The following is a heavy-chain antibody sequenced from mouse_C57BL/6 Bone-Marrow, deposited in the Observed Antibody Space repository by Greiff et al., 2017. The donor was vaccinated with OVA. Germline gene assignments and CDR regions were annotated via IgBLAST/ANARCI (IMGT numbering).Heavy chain of an antibody. J-gene: IGHJ3*01. CDR2: INPSTGGT. D-gene: IGHD1-1*01. CDR3: ARDHGSSSCAY. Sequence: VQLQQSGPELVKPGASVKISCKASGYSFTGYYMNWVKQSPEKSLEWIGEINPSTGGTTYNQKFKAKATLTVDKSSSTAYMQLKSLTSEDSAVYYCARDHGSSSCAYWGQGTLVTVSA. CDR1: GYSFTGYY. V-gene: IGHV1-42*01.